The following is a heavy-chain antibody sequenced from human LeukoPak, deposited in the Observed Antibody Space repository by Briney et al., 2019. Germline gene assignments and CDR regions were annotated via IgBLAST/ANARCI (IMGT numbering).Heavy chain of an antibody. CDR3: SRGGLGGSAFDI. CDR2: IHHSGFT. Sequence: SETLSLTCVVPGASFSDSYWSWIRQPPGRGLEWIGEIHHSGFTNYNPSLKSRVTISVDTSKNQFSLKLTSVTAADTAVYYCSRGGLGGSAFDIWGQGTMVTVSS. CDR1: GASFSDSY. J-gene: IGHJ3*02. V-gene: IGHV4-34*01. D-gene: IGHD3/OR15-3a*01.